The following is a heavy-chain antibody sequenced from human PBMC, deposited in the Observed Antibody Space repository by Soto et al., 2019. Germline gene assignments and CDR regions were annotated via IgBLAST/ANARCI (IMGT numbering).Heavy chain of an antibody. CDR1: GGTSAIYT. CDR3: TTEKFGAVRVGVRY. V-gene: IGHV1-69*08. D-gene: IGHD3-10*01. CDR2: IVPTLHVT. J-gene: IGHJ4*02. Sequence: QVQVVQSGAEVKRPGSSLTVSCATSGGTSAIYTITWVRQAPGHGLQWMGRIVPTLHVTNYAQEFQGRLTITAGTFTTTVHMELSSLTSEDAAVYYCTTEKFGAVRVGVRYWGQGTLVTVSS.